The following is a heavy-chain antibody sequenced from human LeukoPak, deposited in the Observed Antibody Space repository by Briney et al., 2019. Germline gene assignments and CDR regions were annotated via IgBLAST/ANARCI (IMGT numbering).Heavy chain of an antibody. D-gene: IGHD3-22*01. J-gene: IGHJ5*02. CDR3: ARVSYYDTSDYYAWFHP. Sequence: GGSLRLSCAASGFTFSSYEMNWVRQAPGKGLEWVSYISSSGSTIYYADSVKGRFTISRDNAKNSLYLQMLSLRAEDTAIYYCARVSYYDTSDYYAWFHPWGQGTLVTVSS. V-gene: IGHV3-48*03. CDR2: ISSSGSTI. CDR1: GFTFSSYE.